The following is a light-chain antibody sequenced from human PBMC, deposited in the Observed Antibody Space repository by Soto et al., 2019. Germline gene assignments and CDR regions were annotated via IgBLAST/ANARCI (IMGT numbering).Light chain of an antibody. J-gene: IGLJ1*01. CDR1: TSDIGSYNL. V-gene: IGLV2-23*01. CDR3: CSYAGSSTWV. Sequence: QSALTHPASVSGDPGQSITVSCTGTTSDIGSYNLVSWYQHHPGKVPKIIIYEASKRPSGAPYRFSGSKSGNTASLTISGLQAEDEADYYCCSYAGSSTWVFGTGTKLTVL. CDR2: EAS.